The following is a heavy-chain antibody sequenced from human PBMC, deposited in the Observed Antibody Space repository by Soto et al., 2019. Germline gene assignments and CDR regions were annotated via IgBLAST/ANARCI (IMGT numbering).Heavy chain of an antibody. V-gene: IGHV3-48*02. Sequence: GGSLRLSCAASGFTFSSYAMNWVRQAPGKGLEWLPYITTSSSTMYYADSVRGRFTISRDNAKNSLYLQINSLRDEDTAVYYCARDGVTIFGVVTSSPHYYMDVWGKGPRSPSP. CDR1: GFTFSSYA. CDR2: ITTSSSTM. J-gene: IGHJ6*03. D-gene: IGHD3-3*01. CDR3: ARDGVTIFGVVTSSPHYYMDV.